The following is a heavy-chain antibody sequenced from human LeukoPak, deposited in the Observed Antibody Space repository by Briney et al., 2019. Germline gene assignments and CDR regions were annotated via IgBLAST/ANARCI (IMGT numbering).Heavy chain of an antibody. CDR3: AIDPQSYYDILTGYYDY. CDR2: INTNTGNP. V-gene: IGHV7-4-1*02. CDR1: GYTFTSYA. Sequence: ASVKVSCKASGYTFTSYAMNWVRQAPGQGLERMGWINTNTGNPTYAQGFTGRFVFSVDTSVSTAYLQISSLKAEDTAVYYCAIDPQSYYDILTGYYDYWGQGTLVTVSS. D-gene: IGHD3-9*01. J-gene: IGHJ4*02.